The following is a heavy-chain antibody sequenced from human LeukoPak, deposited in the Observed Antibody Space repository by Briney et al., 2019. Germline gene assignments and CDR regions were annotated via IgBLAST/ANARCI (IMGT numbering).Heavy chain of an antibody. CDR3: ARVNINNWHSCDY. D-gene: IGHD1-1*01. CDR2: IYHSGSP. J-gene: IGHJ4*02. CDR1: VGSICSNNW. Sequence: SGTLSLTCAVSVGSICSNNWWGWVRQPPGKGLEWSGEIYHSGSPNYNPSLKSRVTISVDKSRNHSSLNLSSVTAADTAVYYCARVNINNWHSCDYWGQGTLVTVSS. V-gene: IGHV4-4*02.